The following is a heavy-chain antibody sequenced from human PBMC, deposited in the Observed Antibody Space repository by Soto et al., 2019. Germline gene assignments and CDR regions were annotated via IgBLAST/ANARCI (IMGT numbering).Heavy chain of an antibody. J-gene: IGHJ4*02. CDR3: ASRHCSGGSCHNPGFDS. V-gene: IGHV4-39*01. Sequence: KPSETLSLTCTVSCASLSSISYYWSWIRQPPGKGLEWVGSIFFTGNIYYNPSLKSRVTISVDTSRNQFSLMVNSVTAADTAVYYCASRHCSGGSCHNPGFDSWGQGALVTVSS. CDR2: IFFTGNI. D-gene: IGHD2-15*01. CDR1: CASLSSISYY.